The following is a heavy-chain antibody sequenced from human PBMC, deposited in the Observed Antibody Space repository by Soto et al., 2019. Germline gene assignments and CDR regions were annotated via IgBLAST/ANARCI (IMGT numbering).Heavy chain of an antibody. CDR2: VIPVLGTT. V-gene: IGHV1-69*01. CDR3: ARDGRTLRYLEWPAAFDS. CDR1: GGTLENLA. Sequence: QVQLVQSGAELRTPGSSVKVSCNASGGTLENLAISWVRQAPGQGFEWMGGVIPVLGTTDYAQKLQGRLTITADESTTTVYMELSGLKSEDTAVYYCARDGRTLRYLEWPAAFDSWGQGTLVTVSS. J-gene: IGHJ5*01. D-gene: IGHD3-3*01.